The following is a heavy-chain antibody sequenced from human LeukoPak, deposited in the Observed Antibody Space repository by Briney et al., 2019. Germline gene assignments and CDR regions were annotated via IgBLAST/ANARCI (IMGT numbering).Heavy chain of an antibody. CDR1: GFTFSSYA. D-gene: IGHD2-8*01. CDR2: ISYDRSNK. J-gene: IGHJ4*02. V-gene: IGHV3-30*04. CDR3: AREANGQVHFDY. Sequence: GGSLRLSCVASGFTFSSYAMHWVRQAPGKGLEWVAVISYDRSNKYYADSVKGRFTISRDNSKNTLFLQMSSLRAEDTAVYYCAREANGQVHFDYWGPGSLVTVSS.